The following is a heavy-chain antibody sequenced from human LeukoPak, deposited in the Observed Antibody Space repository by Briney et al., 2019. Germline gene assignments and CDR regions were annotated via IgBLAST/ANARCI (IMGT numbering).Heavy chain of an antibody. V-gene: IGHV1-24*01. Sequence: ASVKVSCKVSGYTLTELSMHWVRQAPGKGLEWIGGFDPEDGETIYAQKFQGRVTMTEDTSTDTAYMELSSLRSEDTAVYYCATELRVPAWGAFDIWGQGTMVTVSS. CDR2: FDPEDGET. CDR3: ATELRVPAWGAFDI. J-gene: IGHJ3*02. CDR1: GYTLTELS. D-gene: IGHD2-2*01.